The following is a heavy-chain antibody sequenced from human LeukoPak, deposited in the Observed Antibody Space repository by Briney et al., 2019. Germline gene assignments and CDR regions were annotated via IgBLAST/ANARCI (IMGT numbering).Heavy chain of an antibody. CDR1: GFTFSRHS. V-gene: IGHV3-21*01. J-gene: IGHJ3*02. D-gene: IGHD1-7*01. Sequence: PGGSLRLSRAASGFTFSRHSINWVRQAPGKGLEWVSSISSSSSYIYYADSVKGRFTISRDNAKNSLYLQMNSLRAEDTAVYYCARDSGNYLDAFDIWGQGTMVTVSS. CDR2: ISSSSSYI. CDR3: ARDSGNYLDAFDI.